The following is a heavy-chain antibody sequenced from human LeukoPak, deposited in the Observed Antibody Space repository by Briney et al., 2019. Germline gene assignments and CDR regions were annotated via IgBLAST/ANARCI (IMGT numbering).Heavy chain of an antibody. CDR2: INSEGTKT. D-gene: IGHD5-12*01. CDR3: AKDGREWPRSLDY. V-gene: IGHV3-74*01. CDR1: GFTFRSYE. J-gene: IGHJ4*02. Sequence: PGGSLRLSCAASGFTFRSYEMHWVRLAPGKGLTWVSRINSEGTKTDYADSVKGRFTISRDNSKNTLYLQMNSLRAEDTAVYYCAKDGREWPRSLDYWGQGTLVTVSS.